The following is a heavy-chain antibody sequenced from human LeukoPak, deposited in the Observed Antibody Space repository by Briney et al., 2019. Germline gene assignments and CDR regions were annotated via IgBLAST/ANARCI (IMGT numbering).Heavy chain of an antibody. CDR3: TYGDYPLTY. CDR2: LYSDGDR. Sequence: GGSLRLSCAASGLTVTNNYWHWVRQPPGKGPEWISILYSDGDRKYADSVKGRFTFSRDSSRSTLYLQMNGLRAEDTAVYYCTYGDYPLTYWGQGTLVSVSS. V-gene: IGHV3-66*01. J-gene: IGHJ4*02. D-gene: IGHD4-17*01. CDR1: GLTVTNNY.